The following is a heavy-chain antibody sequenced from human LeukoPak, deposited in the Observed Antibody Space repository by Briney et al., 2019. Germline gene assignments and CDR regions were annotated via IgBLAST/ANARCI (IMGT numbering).Heavy chain of an antibody. D-gene: IGHD3-10*01. CDR2: IYYSGST. Sequence: SETLSLTCAVYGGSFSGYYWSWIRQPPGKGLEWIGYIYYSGSTNYNPSLKSRVTISVDTSKNQFSLKLSSVTAADTAVYYCARAPPFGSGSYYTVYFDYWGQGTLVTVSS. CDR3: ARAPPFGSGSYYTVYFDY. CDR1: GGSFSGYY. V-gene: IGHV4-59*01. J-gene: IGHJ4*02.